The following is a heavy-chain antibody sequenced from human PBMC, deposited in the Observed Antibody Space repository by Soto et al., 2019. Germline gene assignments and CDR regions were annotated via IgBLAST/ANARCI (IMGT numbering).Heavy chain of an antibody. Sequence: GASVKVSCKASENTFSTYLVHWLRQVHGQGLEWMGWHNGYNGQTEYSQKFQGRVTITRDTSAKTAYLELRSLTPEDTAVYYCAGPHDRAGLGTWGQGTLVTVSS. CDR1: ENTFSTYL. J-gene: IGHJ5*02. CDR3: AGPHDRAGLGT. CDR2: HNGYNGQT. D-gene: IGHD1-1*01. V-gene: IGHV1-3*01.